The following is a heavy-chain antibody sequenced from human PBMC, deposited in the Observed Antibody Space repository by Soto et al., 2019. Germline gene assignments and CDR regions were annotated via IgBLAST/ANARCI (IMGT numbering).Heavy chain of an antibody. CDR3: AKDQTPLQGDY. Sequence: GGSLRLSCAASGFTFSSYAMSWVRQAPGKGLEWVSAISDSGGYTYYADSVKGRFTISRDNSKGTLYLQMNSLRADDTAVYYCAKDQTPLQGDYWGQGALVTVSS. CDR2: ISDSGGYT. V-gene: IGHV3-23*01. J-gene: IGHJ4*02. D-gene: IGHD2-15*01. CDR1: GFTFSSYA.